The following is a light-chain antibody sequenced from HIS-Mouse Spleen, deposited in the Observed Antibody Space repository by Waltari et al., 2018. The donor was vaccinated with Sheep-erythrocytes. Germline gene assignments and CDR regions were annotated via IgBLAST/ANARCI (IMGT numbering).Light chain of an antibody. Sequence: QSALTPPRSVSGSPGQSVTTSCTGTSRYVGGVNYVPWYQQHPGKAPKLMIYDVSKRPSGVPDRFSGSKSGNTASLTISGLQAEDEADYYCCSYAGSYNHVFATGTKVTVL. CDR1: SRYVGGVNY. J-gene: IGLJ1*01. V-gene: IGLV2-11*01. CDR3: CSYAGSYNHV. CDR2: DVS.